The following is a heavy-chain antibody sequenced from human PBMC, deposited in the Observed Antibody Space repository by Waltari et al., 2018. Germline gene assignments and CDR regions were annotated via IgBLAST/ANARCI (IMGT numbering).Heavy chain of an antibody. J-gene: IGHJ4*02. D-gene: IGHD6-13*01. CDR2: IRGSGYST. CDR1: GFTFSSYA. Sequence: EVQLVESGGGLVQPGGSLRLSCAASGFTFSSYAMSWVRQATGKGVEWVSGIRGSGYSTYYADSVKGRFTISRDNSKNTLYLQMNSLRAEDTAVYYCAKDFDIAAARGHFDYWGQGTLVTVSS. CDR3: AKDFDIAAARGHFDY. V-gene: IGHV3-23*04.